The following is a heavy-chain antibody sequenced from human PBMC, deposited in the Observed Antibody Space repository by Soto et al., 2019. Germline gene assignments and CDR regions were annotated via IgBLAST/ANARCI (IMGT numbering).Heavy chain of an antibody. V-gene: IGHV3-9*01. Sequence: PGGSLRLSCAASGFTFDDYAMHWVRQAPGKGLEWVSGISWNSGSIGYADSVKGRFTISRDNATNSLYLQMNSLRAEDTALYYCATDLAVAAHYYYYYGMDVWGQGTTVTVSS. CDR3: ATDLAVAAHYYYYYGMDV. CDR2: ISWNSGSI. J-gene: IGHJ6*02. D-gene: IGHD6-19*01. CDR1: GFTFDDYA.